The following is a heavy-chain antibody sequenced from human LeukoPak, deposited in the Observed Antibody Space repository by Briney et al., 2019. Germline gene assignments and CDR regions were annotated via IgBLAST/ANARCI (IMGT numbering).Heavy chain of an antibody. Sequence: GGSLRLSCLTSGFTLSTNAMSWVRQAPGKGLEWISGISGSGASTYYADSVKGRFTISRDDSRNTLYLQMNSLRAEDTALYYCARDTTVTNYGMDVWGQGTTVTVSS. D-gene: IGHD4-17*01. V-gene: IGHV3-23*01. J-gene: IGHJ6*02. CDR3: ARDTTVTNYGMDV. CDR1: GFTLSTNA. CDR2: ISGSGAST.